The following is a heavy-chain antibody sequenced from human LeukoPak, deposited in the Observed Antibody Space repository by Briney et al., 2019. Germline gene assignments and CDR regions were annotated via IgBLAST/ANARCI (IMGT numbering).Heavy chain of an antibody. CDR3: ARSLPYGTTWYGRSDF. CDR2: IRQDGDTK. J-gene: IGHJ4*02. Sequence: PGGSLRLSCAASGFPFNAYWMTWFRQAPGKGLEWVANIRQDGDTKYYVDSVKGRFTIPRDNAMNSLYLQMNSLRAEDTAIYYCARSLPYGTTWYGRSDFWGQGTLVTVSS. V-gene: IGHV3-7*03. CDR1: GFPFNAYW. D-gene: IGHD6-13*01.